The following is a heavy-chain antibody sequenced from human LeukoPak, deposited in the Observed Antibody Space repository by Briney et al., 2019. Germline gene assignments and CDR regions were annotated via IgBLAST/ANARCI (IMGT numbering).Heavy chain of an antibody. D-gene: IGHD3-22*01. V-gene: IGHV1-8*03. Sequence: ASVKVSCKASGYTFTSYDVNWVRQATGRGLEWMGWMNPNSGNTGYAQKFQGRVTITRNTSISTAYMELSSLRSEDTAVYYCARGRGYTLGWFEPLGQGTLVTVSS. CDR1: GYTFTSYD. CDR3: ARGRGYTLGWFEP. J-gene: IGHJ5*02. CDR2: MNPNSGNT.